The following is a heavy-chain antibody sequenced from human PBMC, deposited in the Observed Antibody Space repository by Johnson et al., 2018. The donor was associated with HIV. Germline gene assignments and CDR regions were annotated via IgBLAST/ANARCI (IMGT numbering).Heavy chain of an antibody. CDR3: ARGKGAAAGIDAFDI. CDR2: INWNGGNT. D-gene: IGHD6-13*01. Sequence: EVQLVESGGGLVQPGGSLRLSCAASGFTFSNYWMHWVRQAPGKGLVWVSRINWNGGNTEYKESVKGRFTISRDNAKNSLYLQMNSLRVEDTALYYCARGKGAAAGIDAFDIWGQGSMVTFSS. J-gene: IGHJ3*02. V-gene: IGHV3-74*01. CDR1: GFTFSNYW.